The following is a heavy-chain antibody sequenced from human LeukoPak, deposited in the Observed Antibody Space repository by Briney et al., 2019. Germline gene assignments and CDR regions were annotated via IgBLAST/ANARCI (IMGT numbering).Heavy chain of an antibody. J-gene: IGHJ5*02. D-gene: IGHD3-3*01. CDR2: IKQDGSEK. CDR1: GFSFSYFW. Sequence: GGSLRLSCAASGFSFSYFWMSWVRQAPGKGLEWVANIKQDGSEKYYVDSVKGRFTISRDNAKKSLYLQMNCLRAEDTAVYYCARDAEVGTLFGVLSRYNWFDPWGQGALVTVSS. V-gene: IGHV3-7*01. CDR3: ARDAEVGTLFGVLSRYNWFDP.